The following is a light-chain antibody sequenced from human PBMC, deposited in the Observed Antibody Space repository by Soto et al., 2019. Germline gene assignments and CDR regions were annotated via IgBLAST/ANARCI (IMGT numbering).Light chain of an antibody. V-gene: IGKV4-1*01. CDR2: WAS. Sequence: DIVLTQSPDSLAVSLGERATINCKSSQSVLYSSNNKNYLAWYQQKPGQPPKLLIYWASTRESGVPDRFSGSGSGTDFTLTISSLQAEDVADYYCQQYKGPWTFGQGTKVEIK. CDR1: QSVLYSSNNKNY. CDR3: QQYKGPWT. J-gene: IGKJ1*01.